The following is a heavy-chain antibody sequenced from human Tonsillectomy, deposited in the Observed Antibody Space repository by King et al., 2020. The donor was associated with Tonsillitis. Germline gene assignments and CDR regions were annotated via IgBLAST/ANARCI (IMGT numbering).Heavy chain of an antibody. Sequence: VQLQESGPGLVKPSETLSLTCTVSGGFINTYYWTWIRQPPGKGLEWIGYIFYNGRTNYNPSLKSRITISVDTSKNQLSLKLTSVTAADAAVYCCARDGEIAGRLEGYFSYWGQGTLVTVSS. D-gene: IGHD6-6*01. CDR2: IFYNGRT. CDR1: GGFINTYY. CDR3: ARDGEIAGRLEGYFSY. V-gene: IGHV4-59*01. J-gene: IGHJ4*02.